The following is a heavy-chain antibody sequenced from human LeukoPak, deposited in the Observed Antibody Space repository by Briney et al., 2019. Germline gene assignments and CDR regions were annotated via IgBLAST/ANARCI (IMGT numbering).Heavy chain of an antibody. CDR2: IKQDGSEK. V-gene: IGHV3-7*01. D-gene: IGHD6-13*01. CDR3: ARDRRGIAAAGTRGNWFDP. CDR1: GFTFSSYW. Sequence: GGSLRLSCAASGFTFSSYWMSWVRQAPGKGLEWVANIKQDGSEKYYVDSVKGRFTISRDNAKNSLYLQMNSLRAEDTAVYYCARDRRGIAAAGTRGNWFDPWGQGTLVTVSS. J-gene: IGHJ5*02.